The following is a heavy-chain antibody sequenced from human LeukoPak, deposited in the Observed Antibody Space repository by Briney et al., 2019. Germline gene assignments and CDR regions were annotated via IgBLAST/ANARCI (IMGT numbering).Heavy chain of an antibody. CDR3: ARGSVYYYGMDV. Sequence: PSQTLSLTCTVSGGSISSGSYYWSWIRQPAGKGLEWIGRIYTRGSTNYNPSLKSRVTISVDTSKNQFSLKLSSVTAADTAVYYCARGSVYYYGMDVWGQGTTVTVSS. CDR2: IYTRGST. J-gene: IGHJ6*02. V-gene: IGHV4-61*02. CDR1: GGSISSGSYY.